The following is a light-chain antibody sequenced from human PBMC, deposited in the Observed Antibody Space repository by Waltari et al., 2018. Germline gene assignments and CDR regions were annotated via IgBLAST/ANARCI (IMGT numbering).Light chain of an antibody. CDR3: SSYTSSSHVV. J-gene: IGLJ2*01. V-gene: IGLV2-14*03. Sequence: QSALTQPASVSGSPGQSITISCTVTSNDVGGYNYVSWYQHHPGKAPKLMIYDVSNRPSGVSNRFSGSKSGNTASLTISGLQAEDEADYYCSSYTSSSHVVFGGGTKLTVL. CDR2: DVS. CDR1: SNDVGGYNY.